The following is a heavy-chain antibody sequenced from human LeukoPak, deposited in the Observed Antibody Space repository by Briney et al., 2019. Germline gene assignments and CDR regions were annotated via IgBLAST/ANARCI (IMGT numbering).Heavy chain of an antibody. J-gene: IGHJ4*02. CDR2: ISYYWRNK. V-gene: IGHV3-30*18. D-gene: IGHD6-19*01. CDR1: VFTLSSCG. Sequence: GGSLRLSCAASVFTLSSCGMXCVRRAPAXGLEWGAVISYYWRNKSHADSVKGRFSISRDNSKNTMYLQMHSMRAEETAVYYCAKDYFYGWYSSGWLSAFDSWGQGTLVTVSS. CDR3: AKDYFYGWYSSGWLSAFDS.